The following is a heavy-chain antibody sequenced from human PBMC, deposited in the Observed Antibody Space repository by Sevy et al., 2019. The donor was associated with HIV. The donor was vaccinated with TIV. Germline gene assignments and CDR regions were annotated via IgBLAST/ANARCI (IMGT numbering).Heavy chain of an antibody. Sequence: SETLSLTCAVYGGSFSGYYWSWIRQPPGKGLEWIGEINHSGSTNYNPSLKSRVTISVDTSKNQFSLKLSSVTAADTAVYYCARGLKYYYDSSGYYHNNWFDPWGQGTLVTVSS. CDR2: INHSGST. CDR3: ARGLKYYYDSSGYYHNNWFDP. D-gene: IGHD3-22*01. CDR1: GGSFSGYY. J-gene: IGHJ5*02. V-gene: IGHV4-34*01.